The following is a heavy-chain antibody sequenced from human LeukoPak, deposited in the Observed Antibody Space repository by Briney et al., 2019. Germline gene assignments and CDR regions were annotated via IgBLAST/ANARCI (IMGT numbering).Heavy chain of an antibody. CDR3: ARMIGGEPYYFDY. CDR2: IIPIFGTA. V-gene: IGHV1-69*05. D-gene: IGHD3-16*01. Sequence: SVKVSCKASGGTFSSYAISWVRQAPGQGLEWKGGIIPIFGTANYAQKFQGRVTITTDESTSTAYMELSSLRSEDTAVYYCARMIGGEPYYFDYWGQGTLVTVSS. CDR1: GGTFSSYA. J-gene: IGHJ4*02.